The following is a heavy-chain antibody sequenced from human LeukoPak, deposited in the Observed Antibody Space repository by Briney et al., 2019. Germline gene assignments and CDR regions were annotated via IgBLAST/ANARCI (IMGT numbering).Heavy chain of an antibody. CDR2: IYYSGNT. D-gene: IGHD3-16*01. V-gene: IGHV4-39*01. J-gene: IGHJ4*02. CDR3: ARHSGNSYASGDY. Sequence: SSETLSLTCAVSGDSISRSSHYWGWIRQPPGKGLEWIGSIYYSGNTYYNPSLKGRVTISVDTSKNQFSLRLPSVTAADTAVYYCARHSGNSYASGDYWGQGTLVTVSS. CDR1: GDSISRSSHY.